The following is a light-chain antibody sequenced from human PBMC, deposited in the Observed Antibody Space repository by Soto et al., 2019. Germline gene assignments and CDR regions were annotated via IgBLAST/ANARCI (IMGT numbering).Light chain of an antibody. CDR3: CSYAGRSTVYV. Sequence: QSVLTQPASVSGSPGQSITISCTGTSNDVGNYNLVSWYQQNPGKAPKLIIYEVSKRPSGVSNRFSGSKSGNTASLTISGLQAEDEADYYCCSYAGRSTVYVFGTGTRSPT. V-gene: IGLV2-23*02. CDR1: SNDVGNYNL. J-gene: IGLJ1*01. CDR2: EVS.